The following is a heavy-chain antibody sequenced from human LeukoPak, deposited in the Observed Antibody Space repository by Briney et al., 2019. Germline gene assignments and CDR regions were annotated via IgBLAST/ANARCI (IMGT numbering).Heavy chain of an antibody. CDR2: ISDSGGTI. V-gene: IGHV3-23*01. CDR1: GFTFSNFV. J-gene: IGHJ4*02. Sequence: PGGSLRLSCTASGFTFSNFVMSWVRQAPGKGLEWVSSISDSGGTIYHTDSVKGRFTTSRDNSKKTLYLQMNSLRAEDTAVYYCAKDRAIRGSKGFDSWGQGTLVTVSS. D-gene: IGHD3-10*01. CDR3: AKDRAIRGSKGFDS.